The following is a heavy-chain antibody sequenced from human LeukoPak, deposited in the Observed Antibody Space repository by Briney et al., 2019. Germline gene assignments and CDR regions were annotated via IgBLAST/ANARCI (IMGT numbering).Heavy chain of an antibody. CDR2: VNQGGTGK. J-gene: IGHJ6*03. Sequence: GGSLRLSCAASGFTFSSYAMHWVRQAPGKGLEWVAIVNQGGTGKYYVDSVKGRFAISRDNAENSLYLQMNSLRAEDTAVYYCAREHYFYHMDGWGEGTTVTVSS. CDR3: AREHYFYHMDG. CDR1: GFTFSSYA. V-gene: IGHV3-7*01.